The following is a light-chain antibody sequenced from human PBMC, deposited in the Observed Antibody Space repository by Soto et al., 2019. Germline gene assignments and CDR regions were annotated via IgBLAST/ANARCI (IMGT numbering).Light chain of an antibody. J-gene: IGKJ4*01. CDR1: QTISRF. CDR2: LTS. Sequence: DIQMTQSPSTLSASVGDRVTITCRASQTISRFLAWYQQKPGKAPNLLIHLTSTLKSGVPSRFSGSGSGTEFTLTIRSLQPDDFATYYCQHDGSYPLTFGGGTEVEI. CDR3: QHDGSYPLT. V-gene: IGKV1-5*03.